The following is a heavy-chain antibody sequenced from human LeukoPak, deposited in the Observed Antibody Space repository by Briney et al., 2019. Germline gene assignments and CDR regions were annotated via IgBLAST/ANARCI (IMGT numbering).Heavy chain of an antibody. J-gene: IGHJ5*02. CDR2: IYPDDSNS. CDR3: ARHWRGWYSIDP. CDR1: GYRFTSYW. Sequence: GESLKISCKGSGYRFTSYWIGWVRQMPGKGLEWMGIIYPDDSNSRYSPSFQGQVTISADKSISTAYLQWSSLKASDTAMYYCARHWRGWYSIDPWGQGTLVTVSS. D-gene: IGHD6-19*01. V-gene: IGHV5-51*01.